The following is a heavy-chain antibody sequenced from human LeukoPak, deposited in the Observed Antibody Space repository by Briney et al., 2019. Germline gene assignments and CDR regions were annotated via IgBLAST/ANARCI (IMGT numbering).Heavy chain of an antibody. CDR1: GFTFRSYG. V-gene: IGHV3-23*01. D-gene: IGHD3-10*01. CDR2: ISGSDGST. Sequence: QAGGSLRLSCAASGFTFRSYGMSWVRQAPGKGLEWVSVISGSDGSTYYADSVKGRFTISRDNSKNTLYLQMNSLSAEDTAVYYCAREGTGYFDYWGQGTLVTVSS. CDR3: AREGTGYFDY. J-gene: IGHJ4*02.